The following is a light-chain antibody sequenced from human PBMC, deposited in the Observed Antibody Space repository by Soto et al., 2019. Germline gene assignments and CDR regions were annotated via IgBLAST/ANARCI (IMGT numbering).Light chain of an antibody. Sequence: QSVLTQPASVSGTPRQSITISCTGTNSDVGKYDFVSWYQHYPDKAPKFIIYEVNKRPSGVSHRFSGSKSGSTASLTISGLQAEDEAHYYCCSYTSSETVVFGGGTKLTVL. J-gene: IGLJ3*02. CDR1: NSDVGKYDF. V-gene: IGLV2-23*02. CDR3: CSYTSSETVV. CDR2: EVN.